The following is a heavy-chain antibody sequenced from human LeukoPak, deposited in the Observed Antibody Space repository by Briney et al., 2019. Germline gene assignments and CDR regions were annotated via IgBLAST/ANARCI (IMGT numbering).Heavy chain of an antibody. D-gene: IGHD6-6*01. CDR1: GYTFTSYD. CDR2: MNPNSGNT. Sequence: ASVKVSCKASGYTFTSYDINWVRQATGQGLEWMGWMNPNSGNTGYAQKFQGRVTMTRNTSISTAYMELSSLRSEDTAVYYCARGCRSSSPLPNWGQGALVTVSS. J-gene: IGHJ4*02. CDR3: ARGCRSSSPLPN. V-gene: IGHV1-8*01.